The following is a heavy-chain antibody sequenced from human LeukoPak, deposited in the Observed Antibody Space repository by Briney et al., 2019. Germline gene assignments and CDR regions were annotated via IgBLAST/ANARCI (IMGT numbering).Heavy chain of an antibody. Sequence: GGSLRLSRAASRFSFSEYYMSWMRQAPRKGLEGVSIISSSSSYTNSPASVKGRFTISRDNGKSSLYLRMNSLRAEDTAVYYCARPRIASYGMVVWGQGATVTVSS. CDR1: RFSFSEYY. J-gene: IGHJ6*01. D-gene: IGHD2-21*01. CDR2: ISSSSSYT. V-gene: IGHV3-11*06. CDR3: ARPRIASYGMVV.